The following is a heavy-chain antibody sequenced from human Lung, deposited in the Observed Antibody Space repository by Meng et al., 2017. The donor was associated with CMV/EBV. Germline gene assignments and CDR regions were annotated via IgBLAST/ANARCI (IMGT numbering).Heavy chain of an antibody. J-gene: IGHJ4*02. D-gene: IGHD4-17*01. CDR1: GYTFGIFG. CDR3: ARAGAAVTTHFDF. V-gene: IGHV1-18*01. CDR2: ISAENGNT. Sequence: QVQVVQSGAKLQKPGASVNVPCKASGYTFGIFGITWVRQAPGQGLEWVGWISAENGNTNYAQKFQGRVTLTTDTSTKTAYMDLRGLRSADSAVYYCARAGAAVTTHFDFWGRGTLVTVSS.